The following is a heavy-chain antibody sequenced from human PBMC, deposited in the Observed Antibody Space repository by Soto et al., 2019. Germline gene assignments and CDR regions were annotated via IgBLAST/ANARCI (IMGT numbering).Heavy chain of an antibody. D-gene: IGHD3-10*01. CDR2: ISYDGSNK. CDR3: ARDEAITIPYYFDY. J-gene: IGHJ4*02. Sequence: PGGSLRLSCEASGFTFSSYAMEWVRQAPGKGLEWVAVISYDGSNKYYADSVKGRFTISRDNSKNTLYLQMNSLRAEDTAVYYCARDEAITIPYYFDYWGQGTLVTVSS. CDR1: GFTFSSYA. V-gene: IGHV3-30-3*01.